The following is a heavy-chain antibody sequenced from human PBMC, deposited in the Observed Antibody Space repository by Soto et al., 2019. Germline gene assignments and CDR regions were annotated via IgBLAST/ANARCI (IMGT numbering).Heavy chain of an antibody. CDR1: GYTLTELS. CDR2: FDPEDGET. D-gene: IGHD4-17*01. J-gene: IGHJ5*02. CDR3: ATEVGTTVTPNWFDP. Sequence: ASVKVSCKVSGYTLTELSMHWVRQAPGKGLEWMGGFDPEDGETIYAQKFQGRVTMTEDTSTDTAYMELSSLRSEDTTVYYCATEVGTTVTPNWFDPWGQGTLVTVSS. V-gene: IGHV1-24*01.